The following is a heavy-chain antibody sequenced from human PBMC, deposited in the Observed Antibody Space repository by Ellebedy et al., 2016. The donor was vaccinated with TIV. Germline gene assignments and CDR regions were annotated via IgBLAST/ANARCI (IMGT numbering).Heavy chain of an antibody. CDR1: GFTFSSYW. J-gene: IGHJ4*02. Sequence: PGGSLRLSCSASGFTFSSYWMIWVRQAPGKGLEWVANMKQDGSEKNYVDSVKGRFNISRDNAQNSLYLQMNSLRAEDTAVYYCARGVDYYGSGSHADYWGQGTLVTVSS. CDR2: MKQDGSEK. V-gene: IGHV3-7*01. CDR3: ARGVDYYGSGSHADY. D-gene: IGHD3-10*01.